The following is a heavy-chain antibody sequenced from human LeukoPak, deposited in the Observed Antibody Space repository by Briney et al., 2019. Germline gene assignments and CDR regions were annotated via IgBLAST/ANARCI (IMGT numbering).Heavy chain of an antibody. Sequence: PSETLSLTCTVSGGSISSGGYNWSWIRQHPGKGLECIGYIYYSGSTYYNPSLKSRVTISVDTSKNQFSLKLSSATAADTAVYYCARGSYVGPTSGYFDYWGQGTLVTVSS. V-gene: IGHV4-31*03. CDR1: GGSISSGGYN. D-gene: IGHD1-26*01. CDR2: IYYSGST. CDR3: ARGSYVGPTSGYFDY. J-gene: IGHJ4*02.